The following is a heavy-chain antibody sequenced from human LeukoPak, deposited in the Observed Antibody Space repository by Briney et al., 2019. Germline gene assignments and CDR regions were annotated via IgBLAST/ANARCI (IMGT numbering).Heavy chain of an antibody. D-gene: IGHD2-21*01. CDR3: ARDDWTVDAFDI. CDR2: IYYSGST. Sequence: PSETLSLTCTVSGGSISSSSYYWSWIRQPPGKGLEWIGYIYYSGSTNYNPSLKSRVTISVDTSKNQFSLKLSSVTAADTAVYYCARDDWTVDAFDIWGQGTMVTVSS. J-gene: IGHJ3*02. V-gene: IGHV4-61*01. CDR1: GGSISSSSYY.